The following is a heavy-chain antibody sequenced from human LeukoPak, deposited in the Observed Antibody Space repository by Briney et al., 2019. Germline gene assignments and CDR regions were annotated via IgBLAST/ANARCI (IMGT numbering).Heavy chain of an antibody. D-gene: IGHD1-26*01. V-gene: IGHV1-8*01. J-gene: IGHJ4*02. CDR1: GYTFTSYD. CDR2: MNPTSDNT. Sequence: ASLKVSCKASGYTFTSYDINWVRQATGQRLKWRGGMNPTSDNTSYAQKSQGRVTMTRNTSISTAYMELSSLRAEDAAVYYCARANYSGNYYVCLYYFDHWGQGTPVTVSS. CDR3: ARANYSGNYYVCLYYFDH.